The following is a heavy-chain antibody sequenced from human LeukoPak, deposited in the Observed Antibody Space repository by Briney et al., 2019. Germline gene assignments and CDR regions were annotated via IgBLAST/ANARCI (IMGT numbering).Heavy chain of an antibody. CDR2: ISGSGGST. CDR3: AKAPITMVRGLHPPGS. CDR1: GFTFSSYA. D-gene: IGHD3-10*01. V-gene: IGHV3-23*01. Sequence: PGGSLRLSCAASGFTFSSYAMSWVRQAPGKGLEWVSAISGSGGSTYYADSVKGRFTISGDNSKNTLYLQMNSLRAEDTAVYYCAKAPITMVRGLHPPGSWGQGTLVTVSS. J-gene: IGHJ5*02.